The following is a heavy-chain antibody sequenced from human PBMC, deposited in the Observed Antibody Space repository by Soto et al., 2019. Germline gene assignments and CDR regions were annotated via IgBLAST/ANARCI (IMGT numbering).Heavy chain of an antibody. Sequence: QVQLVESGGGVVQPGRSLRLSCAASGFTFSSYGMHWVRQAPGKGLEWVAVIWYDGSNKYYADSVKGRFTISRDNSKNPLYLQMNSLRAEDTAVYYWARGGGGSFWSGYYVSIFDYWGQGTLVTVSS. D-gene: IGHD3-3*01. CDR1: GFTFSSYG. CDR2: IWYDGSNK. V-gene: IGHV3-33*01. J-gene: IGHJ4*02. CDR3: ARGGGGSFWSGYYVSIFDY.